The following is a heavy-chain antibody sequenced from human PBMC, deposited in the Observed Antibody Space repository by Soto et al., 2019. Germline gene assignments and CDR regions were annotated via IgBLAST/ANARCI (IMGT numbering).Heavy chain of an antibody. D-gene: IGHD6-13*01. CDR1: GFTFSSYA. Sequence: EVQLLESGGGLVQPGGSLRLSCAASGFTFSSYAMSWVRQAPGKGLEWVSAISGSGGSTYYADSVKGRFTISRDYSKNTLYLQMNSMRAEDTAVYYWTKFIAAAGYFDYWGQGTLVTVSS. CDR2: ISGSGGST. J-gene: IGHJ4*02. V-gene: IGHV3-23*01. CDR3: TKFIAAAGYFDY.